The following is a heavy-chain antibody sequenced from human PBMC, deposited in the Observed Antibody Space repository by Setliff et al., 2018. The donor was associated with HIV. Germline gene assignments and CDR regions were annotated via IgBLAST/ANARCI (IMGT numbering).Heavy chain of an antibody. V-gene: IGHV1-69*13. J-gene: IGHJ6*04. D-gene: IGHD1-26*01. Sequence: ASVKVSCKASGGTFSSYAISWVRQAPGQGLEWMGGIIPIFGTANYAQKFQGRVTITADESTSTAYMELSSLRSEDTAVYYCASAIVGLGYNFFSVDVWGKGTTVTVSS. CDR3: ASAIVGLGYNFFSVDV. CDR1: GGTFSSYA. CDR2: IIPIFGTA.